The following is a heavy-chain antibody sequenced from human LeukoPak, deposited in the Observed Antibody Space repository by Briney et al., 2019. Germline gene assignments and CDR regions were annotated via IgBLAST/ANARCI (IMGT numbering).Heavy chain of an antibody. D-gene: IGHD5-24*01. CDR1: GFALSKYW. CDR3: VSQQLAPP. J-gene: IGHJ5*02. CDR2: IKEDGSIE. Sequence: PGGSLRLSCAASGFALSKYWMSWVRQAPGKGMEWVANIKEDGSIEDYADSVKGRFTVSRDNAKNSLYLQMNSLRVEDTAVYYCVSQQLAPPWGQGTLVTVSS. V-gene: IGHV3-7*01.